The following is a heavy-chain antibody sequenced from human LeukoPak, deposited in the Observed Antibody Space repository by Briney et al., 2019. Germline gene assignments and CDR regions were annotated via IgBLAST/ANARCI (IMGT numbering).Heavy chain of an antibody. CDR2: SPCDGRNR. D-gene: IGHD4-17*01. Sequence: RRSLRLSCAASGFTFSSFGMHWVRQAPGKGLDWVAVSPCDGRNRYYADSVKGRFTISRDNSKNTLYLQMNSLRAEDTAVYYCAKDASTVTLHADYWGQGTLVTVSS. CDR3: AKDASTVTLHADY. CDR1: GFTFSSFG. V-gene: IGHV3-30*18. J-gene: IGHJ4*02.